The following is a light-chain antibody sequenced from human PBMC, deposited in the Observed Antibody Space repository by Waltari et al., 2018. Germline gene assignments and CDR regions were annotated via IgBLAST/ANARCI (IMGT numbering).Light chain of an antibody. Sequence: QSVLTQPPSVSGAPGQRVTISCTGSNSNIGAGYDVHWYQQLPGTAPKLLIIDNRNRPSGVPDRFSGSKSDTSASLAITGLQAEDEADYYCQSYDSSLSGVFGGGTKLTVL. CDR3: QSYDSSLSGV. CDR2: DNR. J-gene: IGLJ3*02. CDR1: NSNIGAGYD. V-gene: IGLV1-40*01.